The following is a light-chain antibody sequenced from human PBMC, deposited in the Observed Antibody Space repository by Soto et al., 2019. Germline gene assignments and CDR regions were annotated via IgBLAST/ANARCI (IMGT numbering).Light chain of an antibody. CDR3: QQRSNWPIT. CDR1: QSVSSY. CDR2: DAS. J-gene: IGKJ5*01. V-gene: IGKV3-11*01. Sequence: EIVLTQSPATLSLSPGERATLSCRASQSVSSYLAWYQQKPGQAPRLLIYDASNRATGIPARFSGSGSGTDFPLTISGLDPQDFAVYYCQQRSNWPITFGQGTRLEIK.